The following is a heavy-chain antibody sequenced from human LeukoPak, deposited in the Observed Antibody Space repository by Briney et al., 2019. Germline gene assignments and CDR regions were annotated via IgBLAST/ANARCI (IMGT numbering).Heavy chain of an antibody. CDR2: INWNGGRT. Sequence: GGSLRLSCAASGFMFDDYGMSWVRQAPGKGLEWVSGINWNGGRTGYADSVKGRFTISRDNAKNSLYLQMNSLRDEDTAVYYCARDYYGSGSYYNGFIDYWGQGTLVTVSS. J-gene: IGHJ4*02. D-gene: IGHD3-10*01. CDR3: ARDYYGSGSYYNGFIDY. V-gene: IGHV3-20*04. CDR1: GFMFDDYG.